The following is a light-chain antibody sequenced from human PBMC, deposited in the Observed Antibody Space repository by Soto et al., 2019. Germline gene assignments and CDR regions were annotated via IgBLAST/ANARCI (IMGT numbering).Light chain of an antibody. J-gene: IGLJ2*01. CDR2: DVS. Sequence: QSALTQPASVSGSPGQSITISCTGTSSDVGGYNYVSWYQQHLGKAPKLMIYDVSNRPSGVSNRFSGSKSGNTASLTISGPQAEDEADYYCSSYTSSSTYVVFGGGTKLTVL. V-gene: IGLV2-14*01. CDR1: SSDVGGYNY. CDR3: SSYTSSSTYVV.